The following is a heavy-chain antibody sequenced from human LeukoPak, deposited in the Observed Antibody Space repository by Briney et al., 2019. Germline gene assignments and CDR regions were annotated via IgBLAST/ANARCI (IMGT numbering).Heavy chain of an antibody. V-gene: IGHV4-34*01. CDR3: ASCSTSCF. J-gene: IGHJ4*02. CDR2: INHSGST. Sequence: SETLSLTCAVYGGSFSGYYWSWIRQPPGKGLEWIGEINHSGSTNYNPSLKSRVTISVDTSKNQFSLKLSSVTAADTAVYYCASCSTSCFWGQGTLATVSS. D-gene: IGHD2-2*01. CDR1: GGSFSGYY.